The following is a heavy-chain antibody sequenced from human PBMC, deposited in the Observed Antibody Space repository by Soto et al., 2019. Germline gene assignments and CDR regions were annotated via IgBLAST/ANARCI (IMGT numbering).Heavy chain of an antibody. CDR3: ASITAARPRSPYYFDY. Sequence: SVKVSCKASGGTFSSYAISWVRQAPGQGLEWMGGIIPIFGTANYAQKFQGRVTITADESTSTAYMELSSLRSEDTAVYYCASITAARPRSPYYFDYWGQGTLVTAPQ. J-gene: IGHJ4*02. CDR2: IIPIFGTA. CDR1: GGTFSSYA. D-gene: IGHD6-6*01. V-gene: IGHV1-69*13.